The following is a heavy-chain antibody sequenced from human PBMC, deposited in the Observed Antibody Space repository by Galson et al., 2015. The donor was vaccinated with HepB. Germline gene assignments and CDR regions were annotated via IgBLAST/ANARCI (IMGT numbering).Heavy chain of an antibody. CDR2: INTNTGNP. V-gene: IGHV7-4-1*02. Sequence: SVKVSCKASGYTFTSYAMNWVRQAPGQGLEWMGWINTNTGNPTYAQGFTGRFVFSLDTSVSTAYLQISSLKAEDTAVYYCARGTGIRYDSSGYPLDPWGQGTLVTVSS. CDR3: ARGTGIRYDSSGYPLDP. CDR1: GYTFTSYA. J-gene: IGHJ5*02. D-gene: IGHD3-22*01.